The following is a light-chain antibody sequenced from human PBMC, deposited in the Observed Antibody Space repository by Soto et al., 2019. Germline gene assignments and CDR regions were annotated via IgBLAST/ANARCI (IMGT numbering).Light chain of an antibody. CDR3: HQYFNPRT. CDR1: QHISDY. V-gene: IGKV1-33*01. Sequence: DTRLTQSPSSLSASVGDRVTITCQASQHISDYLNWYQQKPGKAPKLLIYDGTKLETGVPPRFSGSGSGTEFTFTISSLQPEDTATYYCHQYFNPRTFGGGTKVEIK. CDR2: DGT. J-gene: IGKJ4*01.